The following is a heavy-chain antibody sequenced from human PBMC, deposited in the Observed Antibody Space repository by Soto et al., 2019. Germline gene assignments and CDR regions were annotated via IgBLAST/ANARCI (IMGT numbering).Heavy chain of an antibody. CDR1: GYTFTSYD. Sequence: QVQLVQSGAEVKKPGASVKVSCKASGYTFTSYDINWVRQATGQGLEWMGWMNPNSGNTGYAQKFPGRFTMTRNTPISTAYMELSSLRSEDTAVYYCARADIVVVPAAPSMDVWGKGTTVTVSS. CDR2: MNPNSGNT. CDR3: ARADIVVVPAAPSMDV. J-gene: IGHJ6*03. V-gene: IGHV1-8*01. D-gene: IGHD2-2*01.